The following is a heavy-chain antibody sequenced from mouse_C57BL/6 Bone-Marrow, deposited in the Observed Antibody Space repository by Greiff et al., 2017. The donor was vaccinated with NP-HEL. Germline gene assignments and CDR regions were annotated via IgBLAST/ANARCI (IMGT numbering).Heavy chain of an antibody. CDR3: AREGIGYDDEAWFAY. CDR2: IYPRDGST. J-gene: IGHJ3*01. D-gene: IGHD2-2*01. V-gene: IGHV1-78*01. Sequence: VQLQQSDAELVKPGASVKISCKVSGYTFTDHTIHWMKQRPEQGLEWIGYIYPRDGSTTYNEKFKGKATLTADKSSSTAYMQLNSLTSEDSAVYFCAREGIGYDDEAWFAYWGQGTLVTVSA. CDR1: GYTFTDHT.